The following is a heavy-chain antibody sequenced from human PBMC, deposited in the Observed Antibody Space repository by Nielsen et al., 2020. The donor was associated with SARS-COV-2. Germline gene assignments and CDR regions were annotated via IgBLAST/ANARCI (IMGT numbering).Heavy chain of an antibody. V-gene: IGHV3-21*01. CDR2: ISSTGSYI. Sequence: GESLKISCVVSGFNIRGYWMTWVRQAPGKGLEWVSSISSTGSYIYYANSVKGRFTVSRDNAKNSLYLQMNSLRAGDTAVYYCARGTRLGYSSGLGFQYWGQGTQVTVSS. J-gene: IGHJ4*02. CDR3: ARGTRLGYSSGLGFQY. CDR1: GFNIRGYW. D-gene: IGHD5-18*01.